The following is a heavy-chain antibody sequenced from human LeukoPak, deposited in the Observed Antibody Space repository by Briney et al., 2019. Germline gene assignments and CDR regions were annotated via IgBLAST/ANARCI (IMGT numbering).Heavy chain of an antibody. CDR1: GGSFSGYY. CDR2: INHSGST. J-gene: IGHJ4*02. Sequence: SETLSLTCAVYGGSFSGYYWSWIRQPPGKGLEWIGEINHSGSTNYNPSLKSRVTISVDTSKNQFSLKLSSVTAAGTAVYYCAREPYSYGPSRFDYWGQGTLVTVSS. D-gene: IGHD5-18*01. CDR3: AREPYSYGPSRFDY. V-gene: IGHV4-34*01.